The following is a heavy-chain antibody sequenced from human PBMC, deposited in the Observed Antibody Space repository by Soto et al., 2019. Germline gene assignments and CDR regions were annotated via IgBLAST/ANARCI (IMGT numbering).Heavy chain of an antibody. Sequence: QVQLVQSGAEVKKPGSSVKVSCKASGGTFSSYAISWVRQAPGQGLEWMGGIIPIFGTANYAQKFQGRVTITAXXSXSXXYMELSSLRSEDTAVYYCARPPAYSDGYYYYGMDVWGQGTTVTVSS. CDR1: GGTFSSYA. CDR2: IIPIFGTA. D-gene: IGHD6-13*01. J-gene: IGHJ6*02. V-gene: IGHV1-69*12. CDR3: ARPPAYSDGYYYYGMDV.